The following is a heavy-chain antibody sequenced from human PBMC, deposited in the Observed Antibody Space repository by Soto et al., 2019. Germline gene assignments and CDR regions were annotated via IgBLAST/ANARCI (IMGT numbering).Heavy chain of an antibody. V-gene: IGHV1-69*13. D-gene: IGHD3-10*01. CDR3: AREERVGPGYNWFDP. J-gene: IGHJ5*02. Sequence: ASVKVSCKASGGTFSSYAISWVRQAPGQGLEWMGGIIPIFGTANYAQKFQGRVTITADESTSTAYMELSSLRSEDTAVYYCAREERVGPGYNWFDPWGQGTLVTVSS. CDR2: IIPIFGTA. CDR1: GGTFSSYA.